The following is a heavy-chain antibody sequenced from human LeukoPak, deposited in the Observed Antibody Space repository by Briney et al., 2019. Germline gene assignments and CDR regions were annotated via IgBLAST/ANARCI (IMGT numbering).Heavy chain of an antibody. D-gene: IGHD3-22*01. CDR1: GYTFTSYY. V-gene: IGHV1-46*01. J-gene: IGHJ3*02. CDR3: ARDRYMVDYYDSSGYPHDAFDI. CDR2: INPSGGST. Sequence: ASVKVSCKASGYTFTSYYMHWVRQAPGQGLEWMGIINPSGGSTSYAQKFQGRVTMTRDMSTSTVYMELSSLRSEDTAVYYCARDRYMVDYYDSSGYPHDAFDIWGQGTMVTVSS.